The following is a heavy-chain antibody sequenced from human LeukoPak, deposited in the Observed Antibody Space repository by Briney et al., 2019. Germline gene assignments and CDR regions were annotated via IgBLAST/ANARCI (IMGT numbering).Heavy chain of an antibody. Sequence: GGSLRLSCAASGFTFSSYGMHWVRRAPGKGLEWVAFIRYDGSNKYYADSVKGRFTISRDNSKNTLYLQMNSLRAEDTAVYYCAKALRFLEWLPDYFDYWGQGTLVTVSS. V-gene: IGHV3-30*02. CDR3: AKALRFLEWLPDYFDY. J-gene: IGHJ4*02. CDR1: GFTFSSYG. D-gene: IGHD3-3*01. CDR2: IRYDGSNK.